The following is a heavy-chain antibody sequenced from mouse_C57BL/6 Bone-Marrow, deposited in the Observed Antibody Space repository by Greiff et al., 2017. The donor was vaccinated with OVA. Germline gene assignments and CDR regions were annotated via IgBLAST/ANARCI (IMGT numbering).Heavy chain of an antibody. CDR1: GYTFTSYW. Sequence: QVQLKQSGAELVQPGSSLKLSCKASGYTFTSYWMHWVKQTPKQSLEWIGNIDPSDSETHYNQKFKDKDTLTIDKAYSTAYMQLSSLKSEDSADYYCESGGRYYGNFGFWGKGTTVTVSS. J-gene: IGHJ1*03. CDR3: ESGGRYYGNFGF. CDR2: IDPSDSET. V-gene: IGHV1-52*01. D-gene: IGHD1-1*01.